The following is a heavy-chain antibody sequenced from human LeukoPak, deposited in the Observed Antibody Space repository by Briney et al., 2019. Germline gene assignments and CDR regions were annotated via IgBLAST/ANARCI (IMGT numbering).Heavy chain of an antibody. J-gene: IGHJ4*02. CDR1: GDSIRSVDYY. CDR2: IHYSGST. V-gene: IGHV4-30-4*01. Sequence: PSETLSLTCTVSGDSIRSVDYYWSWIRQPPGKGLEWIGYIHYSGSTSYIPSLKSRVTLSVDTSKNQFSLKMSSVAAADTGVYYCASSANYGGNSGYFDCWGQGTLVTVSS. D-gene: IGHD4-23*01. CDR3: ASSANYGGNSGYFDC.